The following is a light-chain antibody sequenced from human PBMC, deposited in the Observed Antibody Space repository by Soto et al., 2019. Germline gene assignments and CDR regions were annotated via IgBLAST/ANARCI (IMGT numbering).Light chain of an antibody. CDR2: AAS. J-gene: IGKJ1*01. V-gene: IGKV1-9*01. Sequence: DIQLTQSPSFLSASVGDRVTITCRASQGISSYLAWYQQKPGKAPKLLIYAASTWQSGVQSRFSGSGSGTEFTLTFSSLQPEDFATYYVQQLNSYPWTFGQGTKGEIK. CDR3: QQLNSYPWT. CDR1: QGISSY.